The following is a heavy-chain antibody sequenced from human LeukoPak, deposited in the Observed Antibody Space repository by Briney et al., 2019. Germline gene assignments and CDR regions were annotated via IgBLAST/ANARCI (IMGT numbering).Heavy chain of an antibody. CDR1: GGSISSGDYY. D-gene: IGHD2-15*01. J-gene: IGHJ4*02. CDR2: IYYSGST. Sequence: SQTLSLTCTVSGGSISSGDYYWSWIRQPPGKGLGWIGYIYYSGSTYYNPSLKSRVTISVDTSKNQFSLKLSSVTAADTAVYYCARAGPPHCSGGNCYSDWGQGTLVTVSS. V-gene: IGHV4-30-4*08. CDR3: ARAGPPHCSGGNCYSD.